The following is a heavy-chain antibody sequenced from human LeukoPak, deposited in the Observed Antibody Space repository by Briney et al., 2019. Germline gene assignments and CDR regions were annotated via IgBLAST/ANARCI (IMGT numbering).Heavy chain of an antibody. D-gene: IGHD3-16*01. CDR2: IYYSGGT. Sequence: SETLSLTCTVSGGSISSYYWSWIRQPPGKGLEWIGYIYYSGGTNYNPSLKSRVTISVDTSKNQFSLKLSSVTAADTAVYYCARGGDTNQGAFDIWGQGTMVTVSS. J-gene: IGHJ3*02. CDR1: GGSISSYY. CDR3: ARGGDTNQGAFDI. V-gene: IGHV4-59*01.